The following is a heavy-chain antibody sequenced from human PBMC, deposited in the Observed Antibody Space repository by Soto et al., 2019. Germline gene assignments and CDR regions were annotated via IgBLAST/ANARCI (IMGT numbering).Heavy chain of an antibody. Sequence: QVQLVQSGAEVKKPGSSVKVSCKASGGTFSSYTISWVRQAPGQGLEWMGRIIPILGIANYAQKFQGRVTITADKSTSTAYMELSSLRSEDTAVYYCARHFNYHYYMDVWGKGTTVTVSS. CDR1: GGTFSSYT. J-gene: IGHJ6*03. V-gene: IGHV1-69*02. CDR3: ARHFNYHYYMDV. CDR2: IIPILGIA.